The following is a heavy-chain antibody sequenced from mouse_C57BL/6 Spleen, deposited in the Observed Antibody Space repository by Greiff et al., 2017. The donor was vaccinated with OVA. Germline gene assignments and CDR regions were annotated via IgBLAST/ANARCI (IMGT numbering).Heavy chain of an antibody. J-gene: IGHJ1*03. CDR3: ARHGYLDV. CDR2: ISNGGGST. Sequence: EVKLVESGGGLVQPGGSLKLSCAASGFTFSDYYMYWVRQTPEKRLEWVAYISNGGGSTYYPDTVKGRFTISRDNAKNTLYLQMSRLKSEDTAMYYCARHGYLDVWGTGTTVTVSS. CDR1: GFTFSDYY. V-gene: IGHV5-12*01.